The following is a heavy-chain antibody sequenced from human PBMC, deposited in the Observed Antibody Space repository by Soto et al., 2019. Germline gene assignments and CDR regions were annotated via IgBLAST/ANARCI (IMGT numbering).Heavy chain of an antibody. Sequence: GGSPRLSFAAPGFTFSSYAIHWVRQAPGKGLEWVAVISYDGSNKYYADSVKGRFTISRDNSKNTLYLQMNSLRAEDTAVYYCARVFGKNWNYGGLDHWGQGTLVTVSS. J-gene: IGHJ4*02. CDR2: ISYDGSNK. V-gene: IGHV3-30-3*01. D-gene: IGHD1-7*01. CDR3: ARVFGKNWNYGGLDH. CDR1: GFTFSSYA.